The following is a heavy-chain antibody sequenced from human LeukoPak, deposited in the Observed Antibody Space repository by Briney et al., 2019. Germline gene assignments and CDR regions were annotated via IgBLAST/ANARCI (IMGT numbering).Heavy chain of an antibody. D-gene: IGHD5-12*01. V-gene: IGHV3-23*01. CDR1: GISLSTYG. J-gene: IGHJ6*03. Sequence: PGGTLTLSCVASGISLSTYGMSWVRQVPGKGLDWVSSISDSGDYKHYADSVKGRSTVSRDNSRDTLYVQMNSLRDEDTALYFCARVATLHSFYMDVWGKGTTVTISS. CDR2: ISDSGDYK. CDR3: ARVATLHSFYMDV.